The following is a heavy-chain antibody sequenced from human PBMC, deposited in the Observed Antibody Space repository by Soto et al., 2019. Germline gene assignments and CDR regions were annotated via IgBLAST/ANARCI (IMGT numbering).Heavy chain of an antibody. CDR1: GYPVTAYY. D-gene: IGHD3-3*01. J-gene: IGHJ3*02. CDR2: INPATGAA. CDR3: ARGGGVGVAGSAAFDM. V-gene: IGHV1-2*02. Sequence: QLHLVQSGAVVKKPGASVTVSCSASGYPVTAYYMHWVRQAPGRGLEWMGGINPATGAAKYTQTFPGRVTMTRDTSTSTVFMELSGPTSEDTAGFYCARGGGVGVAGSAAFDMWGQGTLVTVSS.